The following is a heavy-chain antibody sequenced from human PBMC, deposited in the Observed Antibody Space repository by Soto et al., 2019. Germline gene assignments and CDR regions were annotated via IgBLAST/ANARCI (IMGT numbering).Heavy chain of an antibody. CDR1: GYTFTNYG. V-gene: IGHV1-18*01. Sequence: ASVKVSCKASGYTFTNYGISWVRQAPEQGLEWMGWISAYNGNTKYAQKLQGRVTMTTDTSTSTAYMELRSLRSDDTAVYYCARGVGSGSYYNQYNWFDPWGQGTLVTVSS. J-gene: IGHJ5*02. D-gene: IGHD3-10*01. CDR2: ISAYNGNT. CDR3: ARGVGSGSYYNQYNWFDP.